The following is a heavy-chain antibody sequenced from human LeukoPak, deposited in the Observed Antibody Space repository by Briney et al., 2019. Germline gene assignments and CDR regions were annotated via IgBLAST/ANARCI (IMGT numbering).Heavy chain of an antibody. J-gene: IGHJ6*03. V-gene: IGHV3-23*01. CDR3: AKAKNIWSYYYYMDV. CDR2: ISGSGGST. Sequence: PGGSLRLSCAASGLTFINYAMSWVRQAPGKGLEWVSAISGSGGSTNYADSVKGRFTISRDNSKNTLYLQMNSLRAEDTAVYYCAKAKNIWSYYYYMDVWGKGTTVTVSS. D-gene: IGHD2/OR15-2a*01. CDR1: GLTFINYA.